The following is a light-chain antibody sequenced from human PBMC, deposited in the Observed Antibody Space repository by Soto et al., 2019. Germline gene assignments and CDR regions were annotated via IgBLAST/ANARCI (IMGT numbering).Light chain of an antibody. Sequence: EIVMTQSPATLSVSPGERATLSCRASQSVSSNLAWYQQKPGQAPRLLIYGASTRATGIPARFSGSGSGTEFTLTISSIRSEDFAVYYCQQYTNWPPYTFGQGTKLEIK. CDR1: QSVSSN. V-gene: IGKV3-15*01. J-gene: IGKJ2*01. CDR3: QQYTNWPPYT. CDR2: GAS.